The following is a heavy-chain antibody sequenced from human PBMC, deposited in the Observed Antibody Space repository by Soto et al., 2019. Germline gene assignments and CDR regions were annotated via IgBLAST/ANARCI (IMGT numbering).Heavy chain of an antibody. Sequence: PGGSLRLSCAASGFTFSSYAMHWVRQAPGKGLEWVAVISYDGSNKYCAVSVKGRFTISRDNSKNTLYLQMHSRRAEDTAVYYCARDRDGYSFNYYYGMDVWGQGTTVTVSS. V-gene: IGHV3-30-3*01. CDR3: ARDRDGYSFNYYYGMDV. CDR1: GFTFSSYA. J-gene: IGHJ6*02. CDR2: ISYDGSNK. D-gene: IGHD4-4*01.